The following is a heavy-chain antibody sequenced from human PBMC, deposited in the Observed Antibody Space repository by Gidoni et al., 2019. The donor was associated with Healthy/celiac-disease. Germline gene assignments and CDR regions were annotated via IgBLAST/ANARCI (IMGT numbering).Heavy chain of an antibody. Sequence: QVQLVQSGAEVKKHGSSVKVSCKASGDTFSSYDISWVRQAPGQWLEWMGGIIPIFGTANYAQKFQGRVTITADESTSTAYMELSSLRSEDTAVYYCARGGVGATNKPLDYWGQGTLVTVSS. V-gene: IGHV1-69*01. CDR2: IIPIFGTA. D-gene: IGHD1-26*01. J-gene: IGHJ4*02. CDR1: GDTFSSYD. CDR3: ARGGVGATNKPLDY.